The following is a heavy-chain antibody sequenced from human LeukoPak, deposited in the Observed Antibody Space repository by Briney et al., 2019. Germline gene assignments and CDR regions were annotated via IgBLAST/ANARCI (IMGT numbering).Heavy chain of an antibody. CDR2: INPNSGGT. J-gene: IGHJ3*02. D-gene: IGHD1-26*01. V-gene: IGHV1-2*02. CDR3: ARAPRGTYSVATFDI. Sequence: ASVKVSCKASGYTFTGYYIHWVRQAPGQGLEWMGWINPNSGGTNYAQKFQDRVTVTRDTSISTAYMELGRLRSDDTAVYYCARAPRGTYSVATFDIWGQGTMVTVSS. CDR1: GYTFTGYY.